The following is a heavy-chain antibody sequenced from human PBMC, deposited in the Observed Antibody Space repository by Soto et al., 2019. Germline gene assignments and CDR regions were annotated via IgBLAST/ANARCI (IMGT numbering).Heavy chain of an antibody. Sequence: SETLSLTCTVSGGSISSYYWSWIRQPPGKGLDYIGYIHYSGSTNYNPSLKSRVTISLDTSKNQFSLKLSSVTAAVTAVYYCARHGLGLDYWGQGTLVTSPQ. CDR3: ARHGLGLDY. V-gene: IGHV4-59*08. D-gene: IGHD1-26*01. J-gene: IGHJ4*02. CDR1: GGSISSYY. CDR2: IHYSGST.